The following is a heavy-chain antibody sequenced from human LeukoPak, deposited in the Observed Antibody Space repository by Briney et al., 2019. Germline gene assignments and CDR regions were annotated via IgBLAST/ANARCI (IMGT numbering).Heavy chain of an antibody. V-gene: IGHV3-21*01. D-gene: IGHD2-8*01. CDR2: ISSSSSYI. CDR3: ARDGCTNGVCYSWFDP. CDR1: GFTFSTSW. J-gene: IGHJ5*02. Sequence: GGSLRLSCAASGFTFSTSWMNWVRQAPGKGLEWVSSISSSSSYIYYADSVKGRFTISRDNAKNSLYLQMNSLRAEDTAVYYCARDGCTNGVCYSWFDPWGQGTLVTVSS.